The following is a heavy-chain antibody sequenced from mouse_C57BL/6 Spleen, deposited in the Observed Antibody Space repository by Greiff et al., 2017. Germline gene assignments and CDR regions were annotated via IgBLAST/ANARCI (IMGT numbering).Heavy chain of an antibody. CDR1: GYAFSSSW. D-gene: IGHD1-1*01. CDR2: IYPGDGDT. V-gene: IGHV1-82*01. CDR3: ARRDYYGSGYYFDY. Sequence: QVQLKESGPELVKPGASVQISCKASGYAFSSSWMNWVKQRPGKGLEWIGRIYPGDGDTNYNGKFKGKDTLTADKSASTAYRQLRSLTSEDSAVYFCARRDYYGSGYYFDYWGQGTTLTVSS. J-gene: IGHJ2*01.